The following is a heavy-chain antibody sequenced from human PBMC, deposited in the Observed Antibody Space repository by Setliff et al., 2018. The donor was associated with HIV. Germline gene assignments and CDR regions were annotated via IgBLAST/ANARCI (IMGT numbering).Heavy chain of an antibody. CDR2: INHSGSP. Sequence: SETLSLTCAVYGGSFSGHYWNWIRQPPGKGLEWIGEINHSGSPNYNPSLASRVTISVDTSKNQFSLKLSSVTAADTAVYYCARVGPPDFWSGSFQHWGQGTLVTVSS. D-gene: IGHD3-3*01. J-gene: IGHJ1*01. CDR3: ARVGPPDFWSGSFQH. CDR1: GGSFSGHY. V-gene: IGHV4-34*01.